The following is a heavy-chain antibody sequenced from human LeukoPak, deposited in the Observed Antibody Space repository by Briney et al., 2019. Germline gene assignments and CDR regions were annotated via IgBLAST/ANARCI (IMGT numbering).Heavy chain of an antibody. CDR2: ISGSGGST. CDR3: AKVRITMIVVGANYDY. CDR1: GFTFSSYA. D-gene: IGHD3-22*01. V-gene: IGHV3-23*01. Sequence: GGSLRLSCAASGFTFSSYAMSWVRQAPGKGLEWVSSISGSGGSTYYADSVKGRFTISRDNSKNTLYLQMNSLRAEDTAVYYCAKVRITMIVVGANYDYWGQGTLVTVSS. J-gene: IGHJ4*02.